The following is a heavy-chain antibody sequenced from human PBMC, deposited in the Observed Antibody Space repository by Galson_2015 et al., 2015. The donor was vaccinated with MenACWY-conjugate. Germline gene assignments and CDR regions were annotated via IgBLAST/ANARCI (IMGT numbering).Heavy chain of an antibody. Sequence: SLRLSCAASGFTFSSYAMHWVRQAPGKGLEWVAVISYDGSNKYYADSVKGRFTISRDNSKNTLYLQMNSLRAEDTAVYYCARDLAHRKVWSPYQYYYGMDVWGQGTTVTVSS. D-gene: IGHD2-2*01. V-gene: IGHV3-30*04. CDR3: ARDLAHRKVWSPYQYYYGMDV. J-gene: IGHJ6*02. CDR1: GFTFSSYA. CDR2: ISYDGSNK.